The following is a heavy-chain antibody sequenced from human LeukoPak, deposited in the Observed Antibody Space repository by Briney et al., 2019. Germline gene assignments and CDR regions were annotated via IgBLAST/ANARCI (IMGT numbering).Heavy chain of an antibody. CDR3: WGASY. J-gene: IGHJ4*02. D-gene: IGHD3-16*01. V-gene: IGHV4-61*01. CDR2: IYYSGST. Sequence: RSSETLSLTCTVSGGSVSSDNYYWSWIRQPPGKGLEWIGYIYYSGSTNYNPSLKSRVTISVDTSKNQFSLNLSSVTAADTAVYYCWGASYWGQGTLVTASS. CDR1: GGSVSSDNYY.